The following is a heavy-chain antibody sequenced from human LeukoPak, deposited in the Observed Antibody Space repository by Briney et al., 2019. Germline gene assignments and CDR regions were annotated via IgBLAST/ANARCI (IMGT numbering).Heavy chain of an antibody. CDR3: AKDIEFDYYDAFDI. CDR2: ISWNSGSI. D-gene: IGHD3-9*01. V-gene: IGHV3-9*01. Sequence: GRSLRLSCAASGFTFDDYAMHWVRHAPGKGLEWVSGISWNSGSIGYADSVKGRFTISRDNAKNSLYLQMNSLRAEDTALYYCAKDIEFDYYDAFDIWGQGTMVTVSS. CDR1: GFTFDDYA. J-gene: IGHJ3*02.